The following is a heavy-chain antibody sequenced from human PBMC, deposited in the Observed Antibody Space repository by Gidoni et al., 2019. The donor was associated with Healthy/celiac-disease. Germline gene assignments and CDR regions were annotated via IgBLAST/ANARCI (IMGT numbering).Heavy chain of an antibody. CDR2: IYYSGST. V-gene: IGHV4-61*01. CDR1: GGSVSSGSYY. D-gene: IGHD2-2*02. CDR3: AEGGVYCSSTSCYNGWFDP. Sequence: QVQLQESGPGLVKPSETLSLTCTVSGGSVSSGSYYWSWIRQPPGKGLEWIGYIYYSGSTNYNPSLKSRVTISVDTSKNQFSLKLSSVTAADTAVYYCAEGGVYCSSTSCYNGWFDPWGQGTLVTVSS. J-gene: IGHJ5*02.